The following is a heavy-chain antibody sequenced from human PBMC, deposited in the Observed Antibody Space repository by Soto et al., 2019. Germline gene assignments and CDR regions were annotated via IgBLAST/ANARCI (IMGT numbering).Heavy chain of an antibody. CDR1: GCNFRAYA. CDR3: AKRRQDWNYDYFDC. Sequence: RHPWGASGCNFRAYAMSWVRQDPGKGLEWVSSISGSGATTYLADSVKGRFTISRDNSKNTLFLQISSLRAEDTAVCYCAKRRQDWNYDYFDCWGQGTLVTVSS. V-gene: IGHV3-23*01. J-gene: IGHJ4*02. CDR2: ISGSGATT. D-gene: IGHD1-7*01.